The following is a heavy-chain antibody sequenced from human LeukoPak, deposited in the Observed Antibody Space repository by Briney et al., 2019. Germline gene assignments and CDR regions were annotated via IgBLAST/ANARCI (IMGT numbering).Heavy chain of an antibody. CDR3: TRGSSGRRDY. CDR2: MNPNSGNT. CDR1: GHTFTTCD. D-gene: IGHD6-19*01. Sequence: ASVKVSCKASGHTFTTCDINCVRQATGQGLEWLGWMNPNSGNTGYAQSFQGRATMTRDTSISTAYMELSNLRSEDTAIYYCTRGSSGRRDYWGQGTLVTVSS. J-gene: IGHJ4*02. V-gene: IGHV1-8*01.